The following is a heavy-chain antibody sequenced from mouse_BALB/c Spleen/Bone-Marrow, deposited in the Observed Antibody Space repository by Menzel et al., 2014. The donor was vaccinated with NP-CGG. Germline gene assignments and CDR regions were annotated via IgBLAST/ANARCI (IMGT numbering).Heavy chain of an antibody. CDR1: GYTFTSYW. Sequence: QVQLQQPGAELVRPGASVKVSCKASGYTFTSYWINWVKQRPGQGLEWIGNIYPSDSYTNYNQNFKDKATLTVDKSSSTAYMQLSSPTSEDSAVYYCTRRYGIYYAMDYWGQGTSVTVSS. V-gene: IGHV1-69*02. CDR3: TRRYGIYYAMDY. CDR2: IYPSDSYT. D-gene: IGHD2-10*02. J-gene: IGHJ4*01.